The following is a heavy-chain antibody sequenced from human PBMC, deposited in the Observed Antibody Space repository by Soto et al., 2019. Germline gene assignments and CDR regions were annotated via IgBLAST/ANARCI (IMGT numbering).Heavy chain of an antibody. CDR2: ISGSGGST. D-gene: IGHD3-22*01. CDR3: AKDRRDYYDSSGYYYS. Sequence: GSLRLSCAASGFTFSSYAMSWVCQAPGKGLEWVSAISGSGGSTYYADSVKGRFTISRDNSKNTLYLQMNSLRAEDTAVYYCAKDRRDYYDSSGYYYSWGQGTLVTVSS. CDR1: GFTFSSYA. V-gene: IGHV3-23*01. J-gene: IGHJ4*02.